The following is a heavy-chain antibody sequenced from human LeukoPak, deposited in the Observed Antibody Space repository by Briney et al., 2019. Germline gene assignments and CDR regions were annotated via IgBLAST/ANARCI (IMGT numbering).Heavy chain of an antibody. Sequence: PSQTLSLTCTVSGGSISSGSYYWSWIRQPAGKGLEWIGRIYNSGNTNYNPSLKSRVTISVDMSKNQFSLKLSSVTAADTAVYYCARDHCYYDSTGYYYLDYWGQGTLVTVSS. CDR1: GGSISSGSYY. D-gene: IGHD3-22*01. CDR2: IYNSGNT. J-gene: IGHJ4*02. CDR3: ARDHCYYDSTGYYYLDY. V-gene: IGHV4-61*02.